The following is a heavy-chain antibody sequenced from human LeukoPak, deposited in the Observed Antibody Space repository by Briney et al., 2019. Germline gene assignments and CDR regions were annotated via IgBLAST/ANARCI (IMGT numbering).Heavy chain of an antibody. V-gene: IGHV4-39*01. CDR2: IYYSGST. CDR1: GGSISSSSYY. D-gene: IGHD1-26*01. J-gene: IGHJ5*02. CDR3: ARHLFKGATSGIDP. Sequence: SETLSLTCTVSGGSISSSSYYWGWIRQPPGKGLEWIGSIYYSGSTYYNPSLKSRVTISVDTSKNQFSLKLSSVTAADTAVYYCARHLFKGATSGIDPWGQGTLVTVSS.